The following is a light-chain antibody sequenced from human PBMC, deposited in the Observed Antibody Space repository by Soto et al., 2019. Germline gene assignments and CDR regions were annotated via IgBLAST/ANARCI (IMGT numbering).Light chain of an antibody. V-gene: IGKV3-11*01. CDR3: QQHSHWPPWT. CDR2: GAS. Sequence: IVMTQSPGTLSVSPGERATLSCRASQSVSSSLAWYQQKPGQAPRLLIYGASNRATDIPARFSGSGSGTDFTLTISNLEPEDFAVYYCQQHSHWPPWTFGQGTKVDIK. CDR1: QSVSSS. J-gene: IGKJ1*01.